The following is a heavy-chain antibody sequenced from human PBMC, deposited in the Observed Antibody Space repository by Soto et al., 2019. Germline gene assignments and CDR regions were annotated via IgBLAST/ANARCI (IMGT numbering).Heavy chain of an antibody. CDR2: IYSGGRT. J-gene: IGHJ4*02. Sequence: GGSLRLSCAASGLIVSSNYMSWVRQAPGKGLEWVSIIYSGGRTYYADSVKGRFTISRDNSKSTLYFQMNSLRAEDTAAYFCAGSDGYNRLDYWGQGALVTVSS. D-gene: IGHD3-16*01. V-gene: IGHV3-66*01. CDR1: GLIVSSNY. CDR3: AGSDGYNRLDY.